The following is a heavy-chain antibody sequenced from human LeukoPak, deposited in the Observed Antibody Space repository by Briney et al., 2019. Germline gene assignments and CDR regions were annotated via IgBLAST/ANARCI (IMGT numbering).Heavy chain of an antibody. V-gene: IGHV4-39*07. J-gene: IGHJ6*03. CDR3: ARAGAGITMVRGDNYYYYYMDV. CDR2: IYYSGST. Sequence: SETLSLTCTVSGGSISSSSYYWGWIRQPPGKGLEWIGSIYYSGSTYYNPSLKGRVTISVDTSKNQFSLKLSSVTAADTAVYYCARAGAGITMVRGDNYYYYYMDVWGKGTTVTVSS. D-gene: IGHD3-10*01. CDR1: GGSISSSSYY.